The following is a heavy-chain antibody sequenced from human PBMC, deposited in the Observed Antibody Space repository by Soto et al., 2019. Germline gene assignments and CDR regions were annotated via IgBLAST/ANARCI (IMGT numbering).Heavy chain of an antibody. J-gene: IGHJ5*02. CDR3: AKDRRAGNSGSSVNWFDP. D-gene: IGHD1-26*01. V-gene: IGHV3-30*18. CDR1: GFTFSSYG. Sequence: QVQLVESGGGVVQPGRSLRLSCAASGFTFSSYGMHWVRQAPGKGLEWVAVISYDGSNKYYADSVKGRFTISRDNSKNTLYLQMKSLRAEDTAVYYCAKDRRAGNSGSSVNWFDPWGQGTLVTVSS. CDR2: ISYDGSNK.